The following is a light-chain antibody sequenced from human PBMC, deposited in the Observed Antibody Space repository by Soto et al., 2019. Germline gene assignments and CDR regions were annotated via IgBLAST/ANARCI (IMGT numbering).Light chain of an antibody. CDR2: GTS. CDR1: QDISRY. CDR3: QQLQRTPFT. Sequence: QLTQSPSSLSASVGDRVTITCRASQDISRYLAWYQQKAGKAPKLLIYGTSTLQSGVPSRFSAFGSGTEFTLTISSLQPEDFATYYCQQLQRTPFTFGPGTTVDV. J-gene: IGKJ3*01. V-gene: IGKV1-9*01.